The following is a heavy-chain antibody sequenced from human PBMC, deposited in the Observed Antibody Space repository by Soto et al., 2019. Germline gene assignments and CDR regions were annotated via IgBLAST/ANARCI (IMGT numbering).Heavy chain of an antibody. Sequence: ESGGGLVKPGGSLRLSCAASGFTFSSYSMNWVRQAPGKGLEWVSSISSSSSYIYYADSVKGRFTISRDNAKNSLYLQMNSLRAEDTAVYYCARDPGTGEMATMIDYWGQGTLVTVSS. J-gene: IGHJ4*02. CDR3: ARDPGTGEMATMIDY. CDR2: ISSSSSYI. D-gene: IGHD5-12*01. CDR1: GFTFSSYS. V-gene: IGHV3-21*01.